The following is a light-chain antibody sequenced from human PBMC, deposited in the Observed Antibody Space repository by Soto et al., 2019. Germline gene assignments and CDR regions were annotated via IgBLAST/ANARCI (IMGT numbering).Light chain of an antibody. CDR3: SAYTTSIALYV. V-gene: IGLV2-14*03. CDR2: DVG. J-gene: IGLJ1*01. Sequence: QSVVTQPASVSGSPGQSITISCTESSSDVGEYKYVSWYQQHPGTAPRLIIYDVGNRPSGVSNRFSGSKSGSTASLTISGLQDEDEADYYCSAYTTSIALYVFGAGIKVTVL. CDR1: SSDVGEYKY.